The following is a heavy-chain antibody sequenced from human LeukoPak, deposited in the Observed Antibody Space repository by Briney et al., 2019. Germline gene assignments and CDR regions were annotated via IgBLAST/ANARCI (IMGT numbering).Heavy chain of an antibody. CDR1: GFTFSNYW. Sequence: HTGGSLRLSCTASGFTFSNYWMTWVRQAPGKGLEWVASIKQDGSEKQYVGSVRGRFTISRDNAKNVLDLQMDSLTAEDTALYYCAKDIYYFQSDYWGQGTLVTVSS. CDR2: IKQDGSEK. CDR3: AKDIYYFQSDY. V-gene: IGHV3-7*01. J-gene: IGHJ4*02. D-gene: IGHD3-10*01.